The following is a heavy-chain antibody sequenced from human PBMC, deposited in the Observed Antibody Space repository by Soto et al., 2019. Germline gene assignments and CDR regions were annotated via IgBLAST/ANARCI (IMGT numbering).Heavy chain of an antibody. CDR3: ARGRDGDY. Sequence: QVHLVQSGAEVKKPGASVKVSCKGSGYTFTTYGITWVRQAPGQGLEWMGWISAHNGNTNYAQKLQDRVTVTRETATSTASMELRRLRSDATAVYYWARGRDGDYWGQGALVTVSS. D-gene: IGHD6-6*01. CDR1: GYTFTTYG. V-gene: IGHV1-18*01. J-gene: IGHJ4*02. CDR2: ISAHNGNT.